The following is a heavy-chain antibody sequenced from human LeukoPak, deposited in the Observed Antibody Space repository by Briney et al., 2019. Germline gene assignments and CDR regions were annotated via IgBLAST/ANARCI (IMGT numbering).Heavy chain of an antibody. J-gene: IGHJ4*02. D-gene: IGHD1-14*01. Sequence: PGGSLRLSCAVSGFTVSSNSMRWVRQAPGKGLEWVSVIYSGGRTYYADSVKGRFTISRDNSKNTLYLQMNSLRFEDTAVYYCARDPRNDYWGQGTLVTVSS. CDR2: IYSGGRT. CDR1: GFTVSSNS. V-gene: IGHV3-53*01. CDR3: ARDPRNDY.